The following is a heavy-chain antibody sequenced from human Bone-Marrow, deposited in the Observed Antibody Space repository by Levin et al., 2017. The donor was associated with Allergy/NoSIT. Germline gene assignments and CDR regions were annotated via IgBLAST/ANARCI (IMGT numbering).Heavy chain of an antibody. CDR1: GFTFSSYA. V-gene: IGHV3-30*04. J-gene: IGHJ6*02. CDR3: ARDLRFLESLYGMDV. Sequence: GESLKISCAASGFTFSSYAMHWVRQAPGKGLEWVAVISYDGSNKYYADSVKGRFTISRDNSKNTLYLQMNSLRAEDTAVYYCARDLRFLESLYGMDVWGQGTTVTVSS. D-gene: IGHD3-3*01. CDR2: ISYDGSNK.